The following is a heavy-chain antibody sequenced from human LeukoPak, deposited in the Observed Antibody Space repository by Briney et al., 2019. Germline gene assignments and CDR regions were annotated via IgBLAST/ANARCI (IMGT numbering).Heavy chain of an antibody. J-gene: IGHJ4*02. CDR1: GGSLNNYF. Sequence: EPLSLTCAVSGGSLNNYFWNWIRQAPGKGLEWVSAITGSGAGTYYGDSVRGRFTISRDNSKNTLYLQMNSLRAEDTAVYYCAKDLSGWGSGSLWGQGTLVTVST. V-gene: IGHV3-23*01. D-gene: IGHD3-10*01. CDR3: AKDLSGWGSGSL. CDR2: ITGSGAGT.